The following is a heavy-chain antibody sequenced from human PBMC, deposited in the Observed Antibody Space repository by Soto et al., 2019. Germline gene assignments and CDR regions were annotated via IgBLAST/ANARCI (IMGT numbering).Heavy chain of an antibody. CDR3: ARAYYDFWSGYLAAFDI. CDR1: GGSFSGYY. CDR2: INHSGST. Sequence: SETLSLTCAVYGGSFSGYYWSWIRQPPGKGLEWIGEINHSGSTNYSPSLKSRVTISVDTSKNQFSLKLSSVTAADTAVYYCARAYYDFWSGYLAAFDIWGQGTMVTVS. J-gene: IGHJ3*02. D-gene: IGHD3-3*01. V-gene: IGHV4-34*01.